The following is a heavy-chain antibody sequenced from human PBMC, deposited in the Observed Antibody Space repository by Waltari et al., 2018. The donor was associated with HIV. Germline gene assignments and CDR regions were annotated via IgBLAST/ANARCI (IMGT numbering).Heavy chain of an antibody. CDR3: ARDLSTNVLRYFDWSEPAPDYFDY. D-gene: IGHD3-9*01. V-gene: IGHV3-7*01. CDR1: GVTFSSHW. Sequence: EVQLVDSGGGLVEPGGSLRLSCVASGVTFSSHWMSWVRQAPGRGLGWVATIKQDGSEKYYVDSVKGRFTISRDNAKNSLYLQMDSLRAEDTAVYYCARDLSTNVLRYFDWSEPAPDYFDYWGQGTLVTVSS. J-gene: IGHJ4*02. CDR2: IKQDGSEK.